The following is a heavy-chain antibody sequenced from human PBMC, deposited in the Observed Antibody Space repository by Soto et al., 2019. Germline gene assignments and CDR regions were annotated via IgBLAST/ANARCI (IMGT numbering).Heavy chain of an antibody. CDR2: IFHSGST. CDR3: ARVYSGSYSDS. Sequence: QVQLQESGPGLVKPSGTLSLTCAVSGASIRSNNRWSWVRQPPGKGLEWIGEIFHSGSTNYNPSLKTRLTISVDKSKSQFSLKLSSVTAADTAVYYCARVYSGSYSDSWGRGTLVTASS. CDR1: GASIRSNNR. D-gene: IGHD1-26*01. V-gene: IGHV4-4*02. J-gene: IGHJ4*02.